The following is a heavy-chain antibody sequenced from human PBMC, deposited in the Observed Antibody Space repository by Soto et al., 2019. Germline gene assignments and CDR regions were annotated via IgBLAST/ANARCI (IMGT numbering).Heavy chain of an antibody. CDR1: GGSFSGYY. Sequence: QVQLQQWGAGLLKPSETLSLTCAVYGGSFSGYYWSWIRQPPGKGLEWIGEINHSVSTNYNPSLKSRVTISVDTSKNQYSMKLSSVTAEDTDVYYCARIPLTVHDSSGYYPPGTPGHFDYWGQGTLVTVSS. J-gene: IGHJ4*02. CDR2: INHSVST. D-gene: IGHD3-22*01. V-gene: IGHV4-34*01. CDR3: ARIPLTVHDSSGYYPPGTPGHFDY.